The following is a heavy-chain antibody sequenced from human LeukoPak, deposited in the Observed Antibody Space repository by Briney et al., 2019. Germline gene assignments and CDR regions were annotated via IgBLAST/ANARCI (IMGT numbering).Heavy chain of an antibody. CDR2: IGGSDTNT. CDR1: GFTFSSYG. CDR3: AKPMVVTAIFPDFDY. J-gene: IGHJ4*02. D-gene: IGHD2-21*02. Sequence: GGSLRLSCAASGFTFSSYGMHWVRQAPGKGLEWVSTIGGSDTNTYYADPVKGRFSISRDNAKNTLYLRVYSLRAEDTAVYYCAKPMVVTAIFPDFDYWGQGTPVTVSS. V-gene: IGHV3-23*01.